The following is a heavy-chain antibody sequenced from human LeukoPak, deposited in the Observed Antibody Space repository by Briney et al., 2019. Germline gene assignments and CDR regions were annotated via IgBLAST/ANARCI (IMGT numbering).Heavy chain of an antibody. Sequence: ASVKVSCKASGYTFTSYGISWVRQAPGQGLEWMGWISAHNGNTNYAQKLQGRVTMTTDTSTSTAYTELRSLRSDDTAVYYCARANSGSYYNWAFDIWGQGTMVTVSS. V-gene: IGHV1-18*04. CDR1: GYTFTSYG. CDR3: ARANSGSYYNWAFDI. CDR2: ISAHNGNT. D-gene: IGHD3-10*01. J-gene: IGHJ3*02.